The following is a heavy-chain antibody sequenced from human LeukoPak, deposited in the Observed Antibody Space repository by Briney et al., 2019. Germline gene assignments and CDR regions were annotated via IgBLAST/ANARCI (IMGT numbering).Heavy chain of an antibody. J-gene: IGHJ4*02. D-gene: IGHD3-22*01. V-gene: IGHV4-59*01. CDR1: GGSISSYY. Sequence: KSSETLSLTCTVSGGSISSYYWNWIRQPPGKGLEWIGYIYYSGSTNYNPSLKSRVTILVDVSKNQFSLKLSSVTAADTAVYYCARAFRPFSSGYYWTFDYWGQGTLVTVSS. CDR3: ARAFRPFSSGYYWTFDY. CDR2: IYYSGST.